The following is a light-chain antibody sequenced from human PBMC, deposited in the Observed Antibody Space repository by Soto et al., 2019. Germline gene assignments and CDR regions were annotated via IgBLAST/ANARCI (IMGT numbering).Light chain of an antibody. CDR3: SSYSSSSTLYV. CDR2: EVS. V-gene: IGLV2-14*01. CDR1: SSDVGGYIY. Sequence: QSALTQPASVSGSTGQSITISCTGTSSDVGGYIYVSWYQHHPGKAPKLMIYEVSNRPSGVSNRFSGSKSGNTASLTISGLQAEDEADYYCSSYSSSSTLYVFGTGTKVTVL. J-gene: IGLJ1*01.